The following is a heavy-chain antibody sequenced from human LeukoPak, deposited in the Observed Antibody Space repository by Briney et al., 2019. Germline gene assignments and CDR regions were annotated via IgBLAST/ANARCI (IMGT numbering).Heavy chain of an antibody. CDR2: ISYSGVT. J-gene: IGHJ5*02. Sequence: PSETLSLTCTVSSGSISSGNSYWSWIRQPPGKGLEWIGYISYSGVTESNPSLKSRVTISVDTSKNQFSLKLSSVTAADTAVYYCTRDRRDGYNYVDLWGQGTLVTVSS. D-gene: IGHD5-24*01. CDR1: SGSISSGNSY. CDR3: TRDRRDGYNYVDL. V-gene: IGHV4-61*01.